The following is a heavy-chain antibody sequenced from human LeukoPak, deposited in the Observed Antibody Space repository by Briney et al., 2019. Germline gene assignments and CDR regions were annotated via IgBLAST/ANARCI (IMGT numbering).Heavy chain of an antibody. CDR2: ISYDGSNK. J-gene: IGHJ3*02. CDR3: AKDLIFGAGTYYHGSAFDI. D-gene: IGHD1-26*01. CDR1: GFTFSRSA. Sequence: GGSLRLSCAASGFTFSRSAMHWVRQAPGKGLEWVAIISYDGSNKNYADSVKGRFTISRDNSKNTLYLQMNSLRPEDTAVYYCAKDLIFGAGTYYHGSAFDIWGQGTMVTVSS. V-gene: IGHV3-30-3*01.